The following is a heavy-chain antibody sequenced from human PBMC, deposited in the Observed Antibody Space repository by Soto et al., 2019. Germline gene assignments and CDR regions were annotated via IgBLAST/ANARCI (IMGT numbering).Heavy chain of an antibody. CDR2: INHSGST. CDR1: CGSFSGYY. V-gene: IGHV4-34*01. D-gene: IGHD6-13*01. J-gene: IGHJ4*02. Sequence: ETLSLTCAVYCGSFSGYYWSWIRQPPGKGLEWIGEINHSGSTNYNPSLKSRVTISVDTSKNQFSLKLSSVTAADTAVYYCARAPIAAAPPHFDYWGQGTLVTVSS. CDR3: ARAPIAAAPPHFDY.